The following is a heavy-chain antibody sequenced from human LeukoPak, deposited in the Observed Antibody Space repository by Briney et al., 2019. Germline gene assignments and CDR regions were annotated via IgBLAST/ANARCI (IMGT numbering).Heavy chain of an antibody. D-gene: IGHD6-19*01. CDR2: IIPILGIA. CDR3: SCIAVGGSDY. J-gene: IGHJ4*02. CDR1: GGTFSSYA. Sequence: SVKVSCKASGGTFSSYAISWVRQAPGQGLEWMGRIIPILGIANYAQKFQGRVTITADKSTSTAYMELSSLRSEDTAVYYCSCIAVGGSDYWGEGTLVTVSS. V-gene: IGHV1-69*04.